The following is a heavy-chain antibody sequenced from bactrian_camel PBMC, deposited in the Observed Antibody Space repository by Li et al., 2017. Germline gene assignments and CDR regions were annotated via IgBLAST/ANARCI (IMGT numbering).Heavy chain of an antibody. CDR2: IHTGGGST. Sequence: HVQLVESGGDSVQAGGSLRLSCAVYAYTYRATCMGWFRQPPGKEREGVATIHTGGGSTYYADSVKGRFTISQDTAKNTLYLQMDNLKPEDTAMYYCAAARSTKDCFTRTYDYRGQGTQVTVS. V-gene: IGHV3S1*01. D-gene: IGHD3*01. CDR1: AYTYRATC. CDR3: AAARSTKDCFTRTYDY. J-gene: IGHJ4*01.